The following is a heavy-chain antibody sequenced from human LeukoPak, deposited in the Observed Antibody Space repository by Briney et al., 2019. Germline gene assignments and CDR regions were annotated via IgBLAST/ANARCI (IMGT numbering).Heavy chain of an antibody. J-gene: IGHJ6*02. CDR1: GFTFNSNY. CDR2: IYSGGST. V-gene: IGHV3-66*01. D-gene: IGHD3-3*01. Sequence: GGSLRLSCAASGFTFNSNYMSWVRQAPGKGLEWVSVIYSGGSTYYADSVKGRFTISRDNSRNTLFLQMNSLRVEDTAVYYCARDSDDFWSGSGYYYYGMDVWGQGTTVTVSS. CDR3: ARDSDDFWSGSGYYYYGMDV.